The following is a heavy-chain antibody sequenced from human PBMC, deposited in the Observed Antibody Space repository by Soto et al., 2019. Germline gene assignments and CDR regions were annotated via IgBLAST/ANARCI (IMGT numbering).Heavy chain of an antibody. V-gene: IGHV3-23*01. CDR2: ISGSGGSI. Sequence: EVQLLESGGGLVQPGGSLRLSCAASGFTFSSYDMSWVRQAPGKGLEWVSDISGSGGSIYYADSVKGRFTISRDNSKNTLYPQMNSVRAEDTSVYYCAKTMGFDGAFDIWGQGTMVTVSS. CDR1: GFTFSSYD. J-gene: IGHJ3*02. CDR3: AKTMGFDGAFDI.